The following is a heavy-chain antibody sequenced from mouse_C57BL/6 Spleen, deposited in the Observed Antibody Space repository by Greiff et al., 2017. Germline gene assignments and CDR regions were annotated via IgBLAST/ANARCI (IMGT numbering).Heavy chain of an antibody. CDR3: ARSGDSNYWYFDV. V-gene: IGHV1-72*01. CDR2: FDPNSGGT. J-gene: IGHJ1*03. CDR1: GYTFTSYC. Sequence: VQLQQPGAELVKPGASVKLSCKASGYTFTSYCMRWVKQRPGRGLEWIGRFDPNSGGTKYNEKFKSKATLTVDKPSSTAYMQLSSLTSEDSAVYDCARSGDSNYWYFDVWGTGTTVTVSS. D-gene: IGHD2-5*01.